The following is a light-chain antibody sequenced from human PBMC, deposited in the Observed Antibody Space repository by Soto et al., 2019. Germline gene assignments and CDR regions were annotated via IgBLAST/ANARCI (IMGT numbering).Light chain of an antibody. Sequence: EIVMTQSPATLSVSPGEGVSLSYRASQSAISNLAWYQQKPGQTPRLLIYDASTRATDIPARFSGSGSGTDFTLTISSLLSEDFAVYYCHQYYKWPLTFGGGTKVAIQ. V-gene: IGKV3-15*01. CDR3: HQYYKWPLT. CDR1: QSAISN. J-gene: IGKJ4*01. CDR2: DAS.